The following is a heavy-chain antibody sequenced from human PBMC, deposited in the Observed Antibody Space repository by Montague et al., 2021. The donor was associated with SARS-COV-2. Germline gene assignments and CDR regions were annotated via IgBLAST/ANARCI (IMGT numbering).Heavy chain of an antibody. CDR2: IYWDDDK. Sequence: PALVKPTQTLTLTCTFSGFSLSTSGVGVGWIRQPPGKALEWLALIYWDDDKRYSPSLKSRLTITKDPSKNQVVLTLTNMDPVDTATYYCAHSGMITFGGIIVKAFDWFDPWGQGTLVTVSS. CDR1: GFSLSTSGVG. J-gene: IGHJ5*02. D-gene: IGHD3-16*02. V-gene: IGHV2-5*02. CDR3: AHSGMITFGGIIVKAFDWFDP.